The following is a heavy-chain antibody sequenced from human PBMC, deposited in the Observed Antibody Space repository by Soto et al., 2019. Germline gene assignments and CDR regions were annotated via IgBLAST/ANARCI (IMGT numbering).Heavy chain of an antibody. CDR3: ARDFTDSSGPTLGMGV. D-gene: IGHD6-19*01. V-gene: IGHV4-34*09. CDR1: GESFRRYY. Sequence: SETLSLTCAVYGESFRRYYWNWVRQPPGRGLEWIGEINHSGSTNYNPSLKSRVTISEDTSKDQFSLKLSSVTAADTAVYYCARDFTDSSGPTLGMGVWGQGTTVT. CDR2: INHSGST. J-gene: IGHJ6*02.